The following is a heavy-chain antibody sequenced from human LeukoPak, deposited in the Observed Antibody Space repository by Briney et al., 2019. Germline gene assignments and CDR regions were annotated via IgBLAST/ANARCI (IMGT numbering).Heavy chain of an antibody. J-gene: IGHJ6*02. CDR2: IYHSGST. V-gene: IGHV4-59*12. Sequence: RPSETLSLTCTVSGGSISSYYWSWIRQPPGKGLEWIGYIYHSGSTYYNPSLKSRVTISVDRSKNQFSLKLSSVTAADTAVYYCARSSYYYGMDVWGQGTTVTVSS. CDR3: ARSSYYYGMDV. CDR1: GGSISSYY.